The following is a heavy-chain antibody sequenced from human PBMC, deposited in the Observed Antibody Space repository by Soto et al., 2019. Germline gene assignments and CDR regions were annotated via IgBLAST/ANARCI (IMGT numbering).Heavy chain of an antibody. CDR2: INHSGST. Sequence: QVQLQQWGAGLLKPSETLSLTCAVYGGSFSGYYWSWIRQPPGKGLEWIGEINHSGSTNYNPSLKMRVTISVETSKNQFSLKLSSVTAADTAVYYCARGSGYSSGWFVGKYYFDYWGQGTLVTVSS. V-gene: IGHV4-34*01. J-gene: IGHJ4*02. CDR3: ARGSGYSSGWFVGKYYFDY. D-gene: IGHD6-19*01. CDR1: GGSFSGYY.